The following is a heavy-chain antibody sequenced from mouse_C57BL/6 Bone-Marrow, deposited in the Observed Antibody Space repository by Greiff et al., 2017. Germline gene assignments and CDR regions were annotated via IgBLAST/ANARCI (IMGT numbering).Heavy chain of an antibody. J-gene: IGHJ3*01. D-gene: IGHD1-1*01. CDR3: ARVLQRFDY. CDR2: IYPSSGYT. CDR1: GYTFTSYW. V-gene: IGHV1-7*01. Sequence: VQLQQSGAELVKPGASVTLSCKASGYTFTSYWMHWVKQRPGQGLEWIGHIYPSSGYTKYNQKFKDKATLTADKSSSTAYMQLDSLTYEDSAVYYWARVLQRFDYWGQGTMVTVSA.